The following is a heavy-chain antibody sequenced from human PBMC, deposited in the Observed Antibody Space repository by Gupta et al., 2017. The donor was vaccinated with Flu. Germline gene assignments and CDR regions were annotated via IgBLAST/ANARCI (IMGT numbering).Heavy chain of an antibody. J-gene: IGHJ4*02. CDR1: GLTFRTYA. CDR2: ISGSVTTT. D-gene: IGHD6-6*01. V-gene: IGHV3-23*01. CDR3: AKSLAGAAGRPILDY. Sequence: DVQLLESGGGLVQPGGSLRLSCAAPGLTFRTYAMSWVRQAPGKGLEWVSSISGSVTTTYYADSVKGRFTVSRDNSKNTLYLQMNSLRAEDTAMYYCAKSLAGAAGRPILDYWGQGTLVTVSS.